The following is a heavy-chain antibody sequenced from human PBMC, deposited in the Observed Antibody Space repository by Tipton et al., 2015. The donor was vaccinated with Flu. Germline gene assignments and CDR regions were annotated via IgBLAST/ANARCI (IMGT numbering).Heavy chain of an antibody. CDR2: INQGASDK. CDR1: GFNFGSYW. CDR3: ATPLVATIQNDY. J-gene: IGHJ4*02. D-gene: IGHD5-12*01. Sequence: SLRLSCVGSGFNFGSYWMSWVRQAPGKGLEWVAYINQGASDKDYVDSVKGRFTISRDNAKNSLYLQMNSLRAEDTAVYYCATPLVATIQNDYWGQGTLVTVSS. V-gene: IGHV3-7*01.